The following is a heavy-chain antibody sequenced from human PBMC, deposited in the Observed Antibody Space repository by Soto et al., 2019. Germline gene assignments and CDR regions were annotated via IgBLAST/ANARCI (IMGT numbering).Heavy chain of an antibody. Sequence: EVQLVESGGGLVQPGGSLRLSCAASGFTFSGYWMHWVRQAPGKGLVWVSRIHIDGSITSNADSVKGRFTTSRDNAKNTLYLHMNDLRTEDTAVYYCARGYCSTGSCYNLDSWGRGTLVTVSS. V-gene: IGHV3-74*01. CDR3: ARGYCSTGSCYNLDS. CDR2: IHIDGSIT. CDR1: GFTFSGYW. J-gene: IGHJ4*02. D-gene: IGHD2-15*01.